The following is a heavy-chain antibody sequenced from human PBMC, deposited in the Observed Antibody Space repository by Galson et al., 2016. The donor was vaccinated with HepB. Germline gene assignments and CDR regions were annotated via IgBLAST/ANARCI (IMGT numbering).Heavy chain of an antibody. CDR2: ISHDGAEQ. CDR3: AASPAATYAPEGYALDF. Sequence: SLRLSCAASGFTFKSYAMHWVRQAPGKGLEWVTVISHDGAEQYYADSVKGRFTISRDSSKDTLYLQMHSLTFEDTAVYYSAASPAATYAPEGYALDFWGQGTTVTVSS. V-gene: IGHV3-30-3*01. J-gene: IGHJ3*01. D-gene: IGHD6-25*01. CDR1: GFTFKSYA.